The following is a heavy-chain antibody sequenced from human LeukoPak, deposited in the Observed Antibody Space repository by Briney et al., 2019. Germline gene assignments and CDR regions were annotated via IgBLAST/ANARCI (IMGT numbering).Heavy chain of an antibody. CDR3: ARDRLPPPGVYCFDP. D-gene: IGHD5-12*01. CDR1: GFTFSTYA. J-gene: IGHJ5*02. Sequence: GGSLRLSCAASGFTFSTYAMHWVRQAPGKGLEWVAAISSDGNHKHFADSVRGRFTISRDNSKNTLFLQMNSLRPDDTAVYYCARDRLPPPGVYCFDPWGQGTLATVSS. V-gene: IGHV3-30-3*01. CDR2: ISSDGNHK.